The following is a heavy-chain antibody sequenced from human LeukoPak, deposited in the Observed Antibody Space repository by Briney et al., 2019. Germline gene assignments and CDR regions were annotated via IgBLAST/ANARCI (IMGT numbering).Heavy chain of an antibody. Sequence: SETLSLTCTVSGGSISSYYWSWIRRPPGKGLEWIGYIYYSGSTNYNPSLKSRVTISVDTSKNQFSLKLSSVTAADTAVYYCARDSSYYYYDSSGYFDYWGQGTLVTVSS. J-gene: IGHJ4*02. CDR3: ARDSSYYYYDSSGYFDY. V-gene: IGHV4-59*01. CDR2: IYYSGST. D-gene: IGHD3-22*01. CDR1: GGSISSYY.